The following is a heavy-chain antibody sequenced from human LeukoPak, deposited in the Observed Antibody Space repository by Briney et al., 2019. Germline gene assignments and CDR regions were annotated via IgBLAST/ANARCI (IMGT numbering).Heavy chain of an antibody. Sequence: PGGSLRLSCAASGFTVSSSYISWVRQAPGKGLEWVSAISGGGGSTYYADSVKGRFTISRDNSKNTLYLQMNSLRAEGTAVYYCAKDRVAVAGRVRQYYYYGMDVWGQGTTVTVSS. J-gene: IGHJ6*02. CDR2: ISGGGGST. D-gene: IGHD6-19*01. CDR3: AKDRVAVAGRVRQYYYYGMDV. V-gene: IGHV3-23*01. CDR1: GFTVSSSY.